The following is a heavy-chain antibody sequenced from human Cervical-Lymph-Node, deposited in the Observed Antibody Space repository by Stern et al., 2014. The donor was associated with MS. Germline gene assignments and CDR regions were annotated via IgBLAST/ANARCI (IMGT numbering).Heavy chain of an antibody. D-gene: IGHD6-19*01. J-gene: IGHJ6*02. CDR1: GYTFTSYS. CDR3: AREVAGHRLGMMDV. V-gene: IGHV1-46*01. CDR2: INPSGGTT. Sequence: VQLVQSGAEVKKPGASVKVSCKASGYTFTSYSMHWVRQAPGQGLEWMGIINPSGGTTSRAQKFQGRVTMTRDTSTSTVYMELSSLRSEDTAVYYCAREVAGHRLGMMDVWGQGTTVTVSS.